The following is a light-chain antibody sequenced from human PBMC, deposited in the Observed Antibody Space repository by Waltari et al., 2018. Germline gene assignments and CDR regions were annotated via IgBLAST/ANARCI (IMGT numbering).Light chain of an antibody. Sequence: DIVLTQSPATLSLSPGERDTLSCRASQSLSNYLAWYQQKPGQAPRLRIYDTSNRATGIPARFSGSGFGTDFTLTISSLEPEDFAVYYCQQRRNWPLTFGGGTKVEIK. CDR2: DTS. CDR1: QSLSNY. V-gene: IGKV3-11*01. J-gene: IGKJ4*01. CDR3: QQRRNWPLT.